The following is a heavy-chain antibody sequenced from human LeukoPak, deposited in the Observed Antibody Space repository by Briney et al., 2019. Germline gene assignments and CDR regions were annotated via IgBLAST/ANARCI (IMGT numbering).Heavy chain of an antibody. J-gene: IGHJ5*02. CDR3: ARDLIAARPNWYDP. CDR1: GYTFTTYG. V-gene: IGHV1-18*01. CDR2: ISAYNGNT. D-gene: IGHD6-6*01. Sequence: ASVKVSCKASGYTFTTYGISWVRQAPGQGLEWMGWISAYNGNTNYAHKLQGRVTMTTDTSTSTAYMELRSLRSDDTAVYYCARDLIAARPNWYDPWGQGTLVTVSS.